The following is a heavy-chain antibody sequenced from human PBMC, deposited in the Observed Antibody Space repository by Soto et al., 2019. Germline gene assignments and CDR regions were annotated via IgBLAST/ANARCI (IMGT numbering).Heavy chain of an antibody. D-gene: IGHD2-21*01. CDR3: AIDRGDYLDTCGNILGD. CDR1: GFTFSNYA. Sequence: EVQLLESGGGLVHPGGSLRLSCAASGFTFSNYAMSWVRQAPGKGLEWVSAISGSAHSSFYADSVKGRFTIFRDNSKTTLYLQMNSLRAEDTAVYYCAIDRGDYLDTCGNILGDWGQGTLVTVSS. CDR2: ISGSAHSS. J-gene: IGHJ1*01. V-gene: IGHV3-23*01.